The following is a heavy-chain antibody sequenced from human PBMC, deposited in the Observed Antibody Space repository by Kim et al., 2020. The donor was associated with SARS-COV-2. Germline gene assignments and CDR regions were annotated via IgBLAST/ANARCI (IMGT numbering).Heavy chain of an antibody. CDR3: ARAMGGADSIGIFDY. D-gene: IGHD1-26*01. CDR1: GDSFSSSGHY. J-gene: IGHJ4*01. V-gene: IGHV4-39*07. CDR2: LYSSGST. Sequence: SETLSLTCTVSGDSFSSSGHYWGWIRQPPGKGLQWIGSLYSSGSTYYNPSLKSRVTVSLDASKKQFSLKLSSLTAADTAVYYCARAMGGADSIGIFDYWG.